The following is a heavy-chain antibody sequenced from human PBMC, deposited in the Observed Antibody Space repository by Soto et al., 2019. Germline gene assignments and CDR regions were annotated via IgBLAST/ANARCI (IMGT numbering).Heavy chain of an antibody. V-gene: IGHV3-66*01. J-gene: IGHJ4*02. D-gene: IGHD2-15*01. CDR1: GFTVSSNY. CDR2: IYSGGST. CDR3: AREHQYSSGGSFDY. Sequence: HPGGSLRLSCAASGFTVSSNYMSWVRQAPGKGLEWVSVIYSGGSTYYADSVKGRFTISRDNSKNTLYLQMNSLRAEDTSVYYCAREHQYSSGGSFDYWGQGTLVTVSS.